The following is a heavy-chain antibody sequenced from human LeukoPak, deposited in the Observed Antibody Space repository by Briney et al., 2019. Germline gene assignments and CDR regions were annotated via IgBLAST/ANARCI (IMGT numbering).Heavy chain of an antibody. CDR3: ASGPGVGYDFWSGTPSYYYYYMDV. V-gene: IGHV4-4*07. CDR2: IYTSGST. Sequence: PSDTLSLTCTVSGGSISSYYGSWIRQPAGKGLEGLGRIYTSGSTNYSPSLKRRVTISVDKPKNQFSSKLSSVTAADTAVYYCASGPGVGYDFWSGTPSYYYYYMDVWGKGTTVTVSS. CDR1: GGSISSYY. D-gene: IGHD3-3*01. J-gene: IGHJ6*03.